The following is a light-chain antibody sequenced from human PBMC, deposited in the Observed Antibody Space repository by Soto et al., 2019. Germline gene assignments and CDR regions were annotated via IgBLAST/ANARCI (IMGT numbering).Light chain of an antibody. CDR3: SSYTSSRTLG. Sequence: QSALTQPASVSGSPGQSITISCTGTSSDVGGYNYVSWYQQHPGKAPKLMIYDVSNRPSGVSTRFSGSKSGNTASLAISGLQAEDEAEYYCSSYTSSRTLGFGGGTKLTLL. V-gene: IGLV2-14*01. CDR1: SSDVGGYNY. CDR2: DVS. J-gene: IGLJ2*01.